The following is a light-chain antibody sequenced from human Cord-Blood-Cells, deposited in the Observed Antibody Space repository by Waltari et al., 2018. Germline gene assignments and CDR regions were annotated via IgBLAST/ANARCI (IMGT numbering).Light chain of an antibody. Sequence: QSALPQPPPASGSPGQSVPISGTGTRSDVGGYNYVPWYQQHPGKAPKLMIYEVSKRPSGVPDRFSGSKSGNTASLTVSGLQAEDEADYYCSSYAGSNNYVFGTGTKVTVL. J-gene: IGLJ1*01. CDR2: EVS. CDR1: RSDVGGYNY. CDR3: SSYAGSNNYV. V-gene: IGLV2-8*01.